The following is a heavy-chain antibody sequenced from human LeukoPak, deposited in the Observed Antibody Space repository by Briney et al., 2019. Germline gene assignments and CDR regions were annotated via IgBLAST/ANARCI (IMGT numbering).Heavy chain of an antibody. Sequence: SGTLSLTCTVSGDSISSSSYYWGWIRQSSGKGPEWIGSIYYSGTTYYNPSLKSRISISVHTSKNQFSLRVTSVTAADTTVYYCARGRNIVAPDAFDIWGQGTMVTVSS. CDR3: ARGRNIVAPDAFDI. CDR1: GDSISSSSYY. V-gene: IGHV4-39*07. CDR2: IYYSGTT. D-gene: IGHD5-12*01. J-gene: IGHJ3*02.